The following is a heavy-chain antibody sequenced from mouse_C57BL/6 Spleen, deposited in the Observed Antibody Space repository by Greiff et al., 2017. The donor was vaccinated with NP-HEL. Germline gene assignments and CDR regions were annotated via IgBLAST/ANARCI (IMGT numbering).Heavy chain of an antibody. V-gene: IGHV3-6*01. CDR2: ISYDGSN. Sequence: EVQLQQSGPGLVKPSQSLSLTCSVTGYSITSGYYWNWIRQFPGNKLEWMGYISYDGSNNYNPSLKNRISITRDTSKNQFFLKLNSVTTEDTATYYCAREGIYYGYEDHYWGQGTTLTVSS. CDR1: GYSITSGYY. CDR3: AREGIYYGYEDHY. J-gene: IGHJ2*01. D-gene: IGHD2-2*01.